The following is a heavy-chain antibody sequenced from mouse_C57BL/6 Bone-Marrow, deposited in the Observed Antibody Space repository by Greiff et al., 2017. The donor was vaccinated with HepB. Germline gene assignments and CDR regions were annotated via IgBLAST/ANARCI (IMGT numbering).Heavy chain of an antibody. Sequence: VQLVESGAELVMPGASVKLSCKASGYTFTSYWMHWVKQRPGQGLEWIGEIDPSDSYTNYNQKFKGKSTLTVDKSSSTAYMQLSSLTSEDSAVYYCARSYDYDYYAMDYWGQGTSVTVSS. J-gene: IGHJ4*01. V-gene: IGHV1-69*01. CDR1: GYTFTSYW. D-gene: IGHD2-4*01. CDR3: ARSYDYDYYAMDY. CDR2: IDPSDSYT.